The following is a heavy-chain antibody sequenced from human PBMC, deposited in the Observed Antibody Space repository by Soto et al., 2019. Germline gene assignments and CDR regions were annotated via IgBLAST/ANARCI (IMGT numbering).Heavy chain of an antibody. CDR2: IIPIFGTA. D-gene: IGHD2-2*01. CDR3: AENIVVVPAAKGTYYYYGMDV. CDR1: GGTFSSYA. Sequence: QVQLVQSGAEVKKPGSSVKVSCKASGGTFSSYAISWVRQAPGQGLEWMGGIIPIFGTANYAQKFQGRVKITADESTSTAYMELSSLRSEDTAVYYCAENIVVVPAAKGTYYYYGMDVWGQGTTVTVSS. V-gene: IGHV1-69*01. J-gene: IGHJ6*02.